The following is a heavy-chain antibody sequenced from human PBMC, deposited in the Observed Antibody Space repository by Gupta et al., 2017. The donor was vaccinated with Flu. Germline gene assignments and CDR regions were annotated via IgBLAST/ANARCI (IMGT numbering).Heavy chain of an antibody. D-gene: IGHD2-15*01. CDR2: TSFGGNT. CDR3: ARRSGSSQIGYYFDY. V-gene: IGHV4-39*01. CDR1: GGSVSSTGYY. Sequence: QLQLQESGPGLVQPSETLSLTCSVSGGSVSSTGYYWGWVRQPPGKGLEWIGQTSFGGNTYYNPSLKSRVTISVDTSKNQFSLRLNSVTAADTAVYYCARRSGSSQIGYYFDYWAQGTLVTVSS. J-gene: IGHJ4*02.